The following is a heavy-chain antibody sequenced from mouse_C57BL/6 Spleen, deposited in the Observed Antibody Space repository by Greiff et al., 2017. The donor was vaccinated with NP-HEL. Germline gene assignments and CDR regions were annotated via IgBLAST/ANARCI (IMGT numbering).Heavy chain of an antibody. CDR3: ARESGLGPWFAY. Sequence: DVKLVESGPGLVKPSQSLSLTCSVTGYSITSGYYWNWIRQFPGNKLEWMGYISYDGSNNYNPSLKNRISITRDTSKNQFFLKLNSVTTEDTATYYCARESGLGPWFAYWGQGTLVTVSA. J-gene: IGHJ3*01. CDR1: GYSITSGYY. CDR2: ISYDGSN. D-gene: IGHD4-1*01. V-gene: IGHV3-6*01.